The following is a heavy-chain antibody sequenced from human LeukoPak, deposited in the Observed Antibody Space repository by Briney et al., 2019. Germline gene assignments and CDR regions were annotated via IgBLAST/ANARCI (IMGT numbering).Heavy chain of an antibody. J-gene: IGHJ4*02. D-gene: IGHD3-10*01. V-gene: IGHV3-15*01. CDR1: GFTFSKAW. Sequence: GGSLRLSCAASGFTFSKAWMSWVRQAPGKGLEWVGRIKSKTDGGTTDYAAPVKGRFTISRDDSKNTLSLQMNSLKTEDTAVYFCTTITMTREHEDYWGQGTLVTVSS. CDR2: IKSKTDGGTT. CDR3: TTITMTREHEDY.